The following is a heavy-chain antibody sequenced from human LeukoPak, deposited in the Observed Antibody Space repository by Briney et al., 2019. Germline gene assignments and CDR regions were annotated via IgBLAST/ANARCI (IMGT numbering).Heavy chain of an antibody. CDR1: GGSISSYY. V-gene: IGHV4-59*01. J-gene: IGHJ4*02. D-gene: IGHD3-10*01. CDR3: ARERVTMVRGVQIHYFDY. CDR2: IYYSGST. Sequence: SSETLSLTCTVSGGSISSYYWSWIRQPPGKGLEWIGYIYYSGSTNYNPSLKSRVTISVDTSKNQFSLKLSSVTAADTAVYYCARERVTMVRGVQIHYFDYWGQGTLVTVSS.